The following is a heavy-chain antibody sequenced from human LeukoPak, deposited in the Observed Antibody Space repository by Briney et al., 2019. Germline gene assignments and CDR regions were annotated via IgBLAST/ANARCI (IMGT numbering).Heavy chain of an antibody. J-gene: IGHJ6*02. CDR3: GRGYAMDV. CDR2: MNLNSGKT. CDR1: RYTSTNFD. V-gene: IGHV1-8*01. Sequence: ASVKVSYKASRYTSTNFDIHGVRQATGQELEWLGWMNLNSGKTGYRQQTQGRLTMTTNTSITTAYMKLSSMGSEDTAVYDCGRGYAMDVWGQGTTVTVSS.